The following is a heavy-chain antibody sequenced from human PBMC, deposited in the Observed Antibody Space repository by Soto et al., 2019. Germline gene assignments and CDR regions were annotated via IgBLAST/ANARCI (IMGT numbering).Heavy chain of an antibody. V-gene: IGHV3-23*01. CDR3: AKATYYYDSSGYFPFDY. D-gene: IGHD3-22*01. CDR2: ISGSGGST. J-gene: IGHJ4*02. CDR1: GFTFSSYA. Sequence: GGSLRLSCAASGFTFSSYAMSWVRQAPGKGLEWVSAISGSGGSTYYADSVKGRFTISRDNSKNTLYLQMNSLRAEDTAVYYCAKATYYYDSSGYFPFDYWGQGTLVTVSS.